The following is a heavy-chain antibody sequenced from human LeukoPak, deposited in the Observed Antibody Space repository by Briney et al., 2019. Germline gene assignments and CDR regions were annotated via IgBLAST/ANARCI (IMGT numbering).Heavy chain of an antibody. CDR2: IYYSGST. CDR3: ARHARSYWYFDL. Sequence: SETLSLTCTVSGGSISSSSYYWGWIRQPPGKGLEWIGSIYYSGSTYYNPSLKSRVTISVDTSKNQFSLKLSSVTAADTAVDYCARHARSYWYFDLWGRGTLDTVSS. J-gene: IGHJ2*01. CDR1: GGSISSSSYY. V-gene: IGHV4-39*01. D-gene: IGHD6-6*01.